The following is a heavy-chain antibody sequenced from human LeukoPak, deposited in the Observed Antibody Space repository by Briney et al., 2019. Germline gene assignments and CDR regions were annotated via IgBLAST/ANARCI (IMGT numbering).Heavy chain of an antibody. CDR3: ARVRSSGWGAYYFDY. CDR1: GFTFSSYA. Sequence: GGSLRLSCAASGFTFSSYAMHWVRQAPGKGLEWVAVISYDGSNKYYADSVKGRFTISRDNAKNSLYLQMNSLRAEDMAVYYCARVRSSGWGAYYFDYWGQGTLVTVSS. V-gene: IGHV3-30-3*01. J-gene: IGHJ4*02. CDR2: ISYDGSNK. D-gene: IGHD6-19*01.